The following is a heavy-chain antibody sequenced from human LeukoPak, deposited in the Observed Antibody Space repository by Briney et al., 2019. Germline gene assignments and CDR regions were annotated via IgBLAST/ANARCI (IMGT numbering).Heavy chain of an antibody. Sequence: SETLSLTCAVYGGSFSGYYWSWIRQPPGKGLEWIGEINHSGSTNYNPSLKSRVTIAVDTSKNQFPLKLSSMTAADPAVYYCARTGVWGSYRYNWFDPWGQGTLVTVSS. CDR1: GGSFSGYY. CDR2: INHSGST. D-gene: IGHD3-16*02. J-gene: IGHJ5*02. V-gene: IGHV4-34*01. CDR3: ARTGVWGSYRYNWFDP.